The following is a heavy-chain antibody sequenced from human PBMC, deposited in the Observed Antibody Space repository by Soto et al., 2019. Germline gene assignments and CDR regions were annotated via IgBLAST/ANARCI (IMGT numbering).Heavy chain of an antibody. D-gene: IGHD2-2*01. J-gene: IGHJ4*02. CDR2: IIPIFGTA. V-gene: IGHV1-69*13. CDR3: ARDLEARYCSSTSCSPWAY. Sequence: ASVKVSCKASGGTFSSYAISWVRQAPGQGLEWMGGIIPIFGTANYAQKFQGRVTITADESTSTAYMELSSLRSEDTAVYYCARDLEARYCSSTSCSPWAYWGQGTLVTVSS. CDR1: GGTFSSYA.